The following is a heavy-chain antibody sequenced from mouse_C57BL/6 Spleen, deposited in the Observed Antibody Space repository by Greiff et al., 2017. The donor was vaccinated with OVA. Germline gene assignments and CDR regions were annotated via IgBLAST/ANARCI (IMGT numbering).Heavy chain of an antibody. J-gene: IGHJ4*01. V-gene: IGHV1-82*01. Sequence: QVQLQQSGPELVKPGASVKISCKASGYAFSSSWMNWVKQRPGKGLEWIGRIYPGDGDTNYNGKFKGKATLTADKSSSTAYMQLSSLTSEDSAVYFCARYTPCTTVVARPMDYWGQGTSVTVSS. CDR1: GYAFSSSW. CDR3: ARYTPCTTVVARPMDY. CDR2: IYPGDGDT. D-gene: IGHD1-1*01.